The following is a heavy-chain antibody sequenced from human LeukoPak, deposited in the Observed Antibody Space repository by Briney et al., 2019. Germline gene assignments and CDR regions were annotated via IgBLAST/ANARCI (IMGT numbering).Heavy chain of an antibody. CDR3: AREWGSIAAPFDY. Sequence: SQTLSLTCALSGDSVSSNSAAWHWIRQSPSRGLEWLGRTYYRSKWYNDYAVSVKSRITINPDTSKNQFSLQLNSVTPEDTAVYYCAREWGSIAAPFDYWGQGTLVTVSS. V-gene: IGHV6-1*01. J-gene: IGHJ4*02. D-gene: IGHD6-25*01. CDR1: GDSVSSNSAA. CDR2: TYYRSKWYN.